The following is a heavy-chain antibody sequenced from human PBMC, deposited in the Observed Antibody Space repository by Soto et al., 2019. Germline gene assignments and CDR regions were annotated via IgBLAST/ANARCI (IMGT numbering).Heavy chain of an antibody. V-gene: IGHV4-61*08. J-gene: IGHJ4*02. CDR1: DDSFRGAEYY. CDR3: ARGPAYINGWRTFDL. D-gene: IGHD6-19*01. CDR2: TYYNGDT. Sequence: VLLQESGPRLLRPSETLSLTCTVSDDSFRGAEYYWSWIRQPLGKGPEWIGYTYYNGDTKYNPAPRSRVTMSEDTSKNQFSLRLSSVTAADTAGYFCARGPAYINGWRTFDLWGRGILVTVSS.